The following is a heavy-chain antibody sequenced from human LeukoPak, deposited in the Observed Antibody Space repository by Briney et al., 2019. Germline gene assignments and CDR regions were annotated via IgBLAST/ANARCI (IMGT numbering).Heavy chain of an antibody. CDR2: INHSGST. V-gene: IGHV4-34*01. CDR1: GGSFSGYC. J-gene: IGHJ6*02. Sequence: PSETLSLTCAVYGGSFSGYCWSWIRQPPGKGLEWIGEINHSGSTNYNPSLKSRVTISVDTSKNQFSLKLSSVTAADTAVYYCARDFLDGMDVWGQGTTVTVSS. CDR3: ARDFLDGMDV.